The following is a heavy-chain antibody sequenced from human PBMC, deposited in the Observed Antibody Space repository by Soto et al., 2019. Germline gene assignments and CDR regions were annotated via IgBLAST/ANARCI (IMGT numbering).Heavy chain of an antibody. V-gene: IGHV3-23*01. CDR1: GFTFSNYA. CDR3: AKEGTSGLYYFVY. Sequence: EVQLLESGGGLVQPGGSLRLSCAASGFTFSNYAMSWVRQAPGKGLEWVSIISGSGDSPYYADSVKGRFTISRDNSRNTLYPQMNSLRSGDSAKYYCAKEGTSGLYYFVYWGQGTLVTVSS. CDR2: ISGSGDSP. J-gene: IGHJ4*02. D-gene: IGHD6-19*01.